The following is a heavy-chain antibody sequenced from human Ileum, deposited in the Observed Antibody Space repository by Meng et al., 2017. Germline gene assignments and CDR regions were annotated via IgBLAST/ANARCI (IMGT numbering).Heavy chain of an antibody. Sequence: QVQLQESGPGLVKPSQTLSLNCSGSNGSLTNVNNYWNWIRQAPGQALEHIGYIYYDGSSYATPSLKSRVTMSIDTSTNQFSLRLDSVTAADTAVYYCAREFYVDTAMVIDSWGPGALVTVSS. CDR1: NGSLTNVNNY. J-gene: IGHJ4*02. CDR3: AREFYVDTAMVIDS. CDR2: IYYDGSS. V-gene: IGHV4-30-4*01. D-gene: IGHD5-18*01.